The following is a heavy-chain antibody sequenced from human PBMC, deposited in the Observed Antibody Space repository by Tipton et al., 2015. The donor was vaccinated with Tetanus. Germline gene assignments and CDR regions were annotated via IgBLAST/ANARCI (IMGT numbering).Heavy chain of an antibody. V-gene: IGHV1-46*01. CDR1: GYTFTSYY. D-gene: IGHD2-15*01. CDR2: INPSGGST. CDR3: ARDLRVVVAATPVSYYYGMDV. Sequence: QLVQSGAEVKKPGASVKVSCKASGYTFTSYYMHWVRQAPGQGLEWMGKINPSGGSTSYAQKFQGRVTMTRDTSTSTVYMELSSLRSEDTTVYYCARDLRVVVAATPVSYYYGMDVWGQGTTVTVSS. J-gene: IGHJ6*02.